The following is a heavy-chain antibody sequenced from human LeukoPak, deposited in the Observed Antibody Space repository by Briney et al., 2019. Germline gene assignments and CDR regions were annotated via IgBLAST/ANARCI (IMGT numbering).Heavy chain of an antibody. CDR2: IYHSGST. J-gene: IGHJ1*01. CDR1: GYSISSAYY. V-gene: IGHV4-38-2*02. D-gene: IGHD3-22*01. CDR3: AREKSSSYGLAQH. Sequence: PSETLSLTCCVSGYSISSAYYWGWIRQPPGKGLEWIGSIYHSGSTYYNPSLKSRVTLSVDTSTNQLFLKLSSVTAADTAVYYCAREKSSSYGLAQHWGQGTLVIVSS.